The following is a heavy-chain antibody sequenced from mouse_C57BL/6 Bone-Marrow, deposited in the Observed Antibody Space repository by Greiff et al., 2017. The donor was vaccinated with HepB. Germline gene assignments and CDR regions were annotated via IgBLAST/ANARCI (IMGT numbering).Heavy chain of an antibody. D-gene: IGHD1-1*01. V-gene: IGHV1-53*01. CDR3: AREFLFMNYGSSYHY. CDR2: INPSNGGT. J-gene: IGHJ2*01. CDR1: GYTFTSYW. Sequence: QVQLQQPGTELVKPGASVKLSCKASGYTFTSYWMHWVKQRPGQGLEWIGNINPSNGGTNYNEKFKRKATLTVEKSSSTAYMQLSSLTSEDSAVYYCAREFLFMNYGSSYHYWGQGTTLTVSS.